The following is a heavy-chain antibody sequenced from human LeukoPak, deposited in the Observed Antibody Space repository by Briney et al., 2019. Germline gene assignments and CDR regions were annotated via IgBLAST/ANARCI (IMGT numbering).Heavy chain of an antibody. D-gene: IGHD4-17*01. V-gene: IGHV4-59*08. CDR1: GESISGFY. Sequence: SETLSLTCTVSGESISGFYWTWIRQPPGKGLEWIGYIYYSGSTNYNPSLKSRVTISVDTSKNQFSLKLSSVTAADTAVYYCARLPTVTFFDYWGQGTLVTVSS. CDR2: IYYSGST. J-gene: IGHJ4*02. CDR3: ARLPTVTFFDY.